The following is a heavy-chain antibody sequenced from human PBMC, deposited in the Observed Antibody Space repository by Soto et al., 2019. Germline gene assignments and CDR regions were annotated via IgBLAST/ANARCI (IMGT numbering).Heavy chain of an antibody. CDR3: ARGDLHLYYYYGMDV. J-gene: IGHJ6*02. Sequence: PGGSLRLSCAASGFTFSSYAMSWVRQAPGKGLEWVSAISGSGGSTYYADSVKGRFTISRDNAKNTLYLQMNSLRAEDTAVYYCARGDLHLYYYYGMDVWGQGTTVTVSS. V-gene: IGHV3-23*01. D-gene: IGHD3-16*01. CDR1: GFTFSSYA. CDR2: ISGSGGST.